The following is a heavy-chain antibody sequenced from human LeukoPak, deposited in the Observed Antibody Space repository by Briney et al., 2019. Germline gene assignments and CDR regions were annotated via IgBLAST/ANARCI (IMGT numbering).Heavy chain of an antibody. CDR3: ARDYGSGWPPPGFDY. D-gene: IGHD6-19*01. J-gene: IGHJ4*02. CDR1: GFSISSYY. CDR2: IYYSGST. Sequence: SETLSLTCTVSGFSISSYYWSWIRQPPGKGLEWIGYIYYSGSTNYNPSLNSRVTISVDTSKNQFYLKVSSVTAADTAVYYCARDYGSGWPPPGFDYWGQGTLVTVSS. V-gene: IGHV4-59*01.